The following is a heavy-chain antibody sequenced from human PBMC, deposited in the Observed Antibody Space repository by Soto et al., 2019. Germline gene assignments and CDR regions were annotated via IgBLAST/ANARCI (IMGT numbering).Heavy chain of an antibody. CDR1: GFTFSSYG. CDR3: AKVYDSSGYWFDY. CDR2: ISYDGSNK. V-gene: IGHV3-30*18. Sequence: GGSLRLSCAASGFTFSSYGMHWVRQAPGKGLEWVAVISYDGSNKYYADSVKGRFTISRDNSKNTLYPQMNSLRAEDTAVYYCAKVYDSSGYWFDYWGQGTLVTSPQ. D-gene: IGHD3-22*01. J-gene: IGHJ4*02.